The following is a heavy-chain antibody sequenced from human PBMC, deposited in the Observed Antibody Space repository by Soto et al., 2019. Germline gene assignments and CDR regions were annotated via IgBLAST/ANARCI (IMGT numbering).Heavy chain of an antibody. D-gene: IGHD3-22*01. V-gene: IGHV5-10-1*01. CDR1: GGKVCKYR. CDR2: IDPSDSYT. J-gene: IGHJ6*02. CDR3: ARLAYYYDSSGYRYYYGMDV. Sequence: GGALKKSYKGCGGKVCKYRVRPVRQKTGKGLGWMGKIDPSDSYTTYSPSFQGHVTISVDKSTSTAYLQWSSLKASDTAMYYCARLAYYYDSSGYRYYYGMDVWGQGTTVTVSS.